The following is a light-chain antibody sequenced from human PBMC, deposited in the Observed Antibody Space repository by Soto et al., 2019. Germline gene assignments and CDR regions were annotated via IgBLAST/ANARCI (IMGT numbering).Light chain of an antibody. CDR1: QGISSY. CDR3: QQRGNWPPGFT. V-gene: IGKV1-8*01. Sequence: AIRMTQSPSSLSASTGDRVTITCRAGQGISSYLAWYQQKPGKAPKLLIYDASNLETGVPARFSGRGSGTDFTLTISSLEPEDFAVYSCQQRGNWPPGFTFGPGTRLEI. J-gene: IGKJ5*01. CDR2: DAS.